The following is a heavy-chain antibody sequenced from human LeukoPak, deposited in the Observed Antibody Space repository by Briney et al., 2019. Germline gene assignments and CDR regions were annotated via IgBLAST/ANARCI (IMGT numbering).Heavy chain of an antibody. V-gene: IGHV4-34*01. D-gene: IGHD4-23*01. CDR1: GGSFSGYY. Sequence: SETLSLTCAIYGGSFSGYYWSWIRQPPGKGLEWIGEINHSGSTNYNPSLKSRVTISVDTSKNQFSLKLSSVTAADTAVYYCARGRISTVVTFLPYCYCGMDVWGQGTTVTVSS. CDR2: INHSGST. CDR3: ARGRISTVVTFLPYCYCGMDV. J-gene: IGHJ6*02.